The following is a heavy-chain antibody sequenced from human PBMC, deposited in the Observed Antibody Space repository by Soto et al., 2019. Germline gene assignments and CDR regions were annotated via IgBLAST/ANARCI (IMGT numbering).Heavy chain of an antibody. V-gene: IGHV3-7*01. Sequence: LRLSCVASGFAFTNLWISLVPQAAGKAPEWVANIKANGRVKMYAASVKPRLTTSRDNAKNSVYLQMNSLRVKDPALYSCRRDEVRNGVGVWGQGPPVTVSS. CDR1: GFAFTNLW. CDR3: RRDEVRNGVGV. CDR2: IKANGRVK. J-gene: IGHJ6*02.